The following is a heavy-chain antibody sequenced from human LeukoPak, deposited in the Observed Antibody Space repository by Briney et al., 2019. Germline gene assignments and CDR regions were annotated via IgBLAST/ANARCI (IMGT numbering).Heavy chain of an antibody. V-gene: IGHV3-74*01. J-gene: IGHJ4*02. CDR2: INPDGSST. CDR3: ARGSMGSSLDY. CDR1: GFTFSSYW. Sequence: GGSLRLSCAASGFTFSSYWMHWVRQAPGKGLVWVSRINPDGSSTNYADSVKGRFTISRDNAKNSLYLQMNSLRAEDTAVYYCARGSMGSSLDYWGQGTLVTVSS. D-gene: IGHD2/OR15-2a*01.